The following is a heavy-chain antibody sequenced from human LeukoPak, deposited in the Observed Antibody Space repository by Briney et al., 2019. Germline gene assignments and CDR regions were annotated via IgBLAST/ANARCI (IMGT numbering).Heavy chain of an antibody. J-gene: IGHJ4*02. D-gene: IGHD2-15*01. V-gene: IGHV3-9*01. CDR1: GFTFDDYA. Sequence: GRSLRLSCAASGFTFDDYAMHWVRQAPGKGLEWVSGISWNSGSIGYADSVKGRFTISRDNAKNSLYLQMNSLRAEDTALYYCAKDSYCSGGSCGYFDYWGQGTLVTVSS. CDR2: ISWNSGSI. CDR3: AKDSYCSGGSCGYFDY.